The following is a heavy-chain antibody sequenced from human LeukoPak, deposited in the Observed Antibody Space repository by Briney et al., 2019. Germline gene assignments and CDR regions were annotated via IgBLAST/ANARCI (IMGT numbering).Heavy chain of an antibody. CDR3: ARAPGIWGFAFGI. J-gene: IGHJ3*02. CDR1: GGTFSSYA. D-gene: IGHD2-21*01. V-gene: IGHV1-69*13. CDR2: IIPIFGIA. Sequence: ASVKVSCKASGGTFSSYAISWVRQAPGQGLEWMGGIIPIFGIANYAQKFQGRVTITADESTSTAYMELSSLRSEDTAVYYCARAPGIWGFAFGIWGQGTMVTVSS.